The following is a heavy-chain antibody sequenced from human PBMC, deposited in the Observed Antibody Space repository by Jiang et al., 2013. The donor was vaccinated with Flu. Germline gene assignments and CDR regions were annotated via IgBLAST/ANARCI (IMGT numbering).Heavy chain of an antibody. CDR3: ARGQIVVVPAAILGSWFDP. CDR2: ISYDGSNK. J-gene: IGHJ5*02. Sequence: FSSYAMHWVRQAPGKGLEWVAVISYDGSNKYYADPVKGRFTISRDNSKNTLYLQMNSLRAEDTAVYYCARGQIVVVPAAILGSWFDPWGQGTLVTVSS. D-gene: IGHD2-2*02. V-gene: IGHV3-30-3*01. CDR1: FSSYA.